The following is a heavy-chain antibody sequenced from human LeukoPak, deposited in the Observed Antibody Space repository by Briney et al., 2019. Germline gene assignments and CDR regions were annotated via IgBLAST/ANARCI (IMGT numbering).Heavy chain of an antibody. D-gene: IGHD2-2*01. CDR1: GFTFSSYA. Sequence: GGSLRLSCAASGFTFSSYAMHWVRQAPGKGLEWVAVISYDGSNKYYADSVKGRFTISRDNSKNTLYLQMNSLRAEDTAVYYCARDGFKGYCSSTSCSPPDYWGQGTLVTVSS. CDR3: ARDGFKGYCSSTSCSPPDY. J-gene: IGHJ4*02. CDR2: ISYDGSNK. V-gene: IGHV3-30-3*01.